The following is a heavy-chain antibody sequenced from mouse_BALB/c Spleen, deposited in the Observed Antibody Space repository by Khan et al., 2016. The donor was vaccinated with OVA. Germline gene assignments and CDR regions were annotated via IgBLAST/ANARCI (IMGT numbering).Heavy chain of an antibody. CDR1: GYTFTSYY. J-gene: IGHJ3*01. CDR2: INPSNGGI. D-gene: IGHD2-3*01. V-gene: IGHV1S81*02. CDR3: TRSGDGSFAY. Sequence: VQLQQSGAELVKPGASVKLSCKASGYTFTSYYMYWVKQRPGQGLEWIGEINPSNGGINFNEKFKSKATLTVDKSSSTSYMQVSSLTSEDSAVYYCTRSGDGSFAYWGQGTLVTVSA.